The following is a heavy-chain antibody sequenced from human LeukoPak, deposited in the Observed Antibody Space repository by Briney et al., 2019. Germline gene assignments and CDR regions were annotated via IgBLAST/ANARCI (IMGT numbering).Heavy chain of an antibody. CDR1: GGSISSYY. CDR3: ARGRSSSWGPDVY. Sequence: PSETLSLTCTVSGGSISSYYWSWIRQPPGKGLQWIGYIYYSGSTNYNPSLKSRVTISVDTSKNQFSLKLSSVTAADTAVYYCARGRSSSWGPDVYWGQGTLVTVSS. J-gene: IGHJ4*02. V-gene: IGHV4-59*01. D-gene: IGHD6-13*01. CDR2: IYYSGST.